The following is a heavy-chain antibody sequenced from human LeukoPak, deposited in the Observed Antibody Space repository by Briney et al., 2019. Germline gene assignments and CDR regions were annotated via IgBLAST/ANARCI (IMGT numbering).Heavy chain of an antibody. CDR1: GGSISSYY. CDR3: ARHFSGAAAPLPFDY. V-gene: IGHV4-59*08. D-gene: IGHD6-13*01. Sequence: SETLSLTCTVSGGSISSYYWSWIRQPPGKGLEWIGYIYYSGRTKYNPSLKSRVTISVDTSKNQFSLKLSSVTAADTAVYYCARHFSGAAAPLPFDYWGQGTLVTVSS. J-gene: IGHJ4*02. CDR2: IYYSGRT.